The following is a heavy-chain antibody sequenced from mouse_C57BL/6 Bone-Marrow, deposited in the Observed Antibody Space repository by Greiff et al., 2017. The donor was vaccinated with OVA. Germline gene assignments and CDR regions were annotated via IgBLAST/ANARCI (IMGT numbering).Heavy chain of an antibody. CDR2: IHPNSGST. CDR1: GYTFTSYW. D-gene: IGHD2-4*01. CDR3: ARSLYYDSSWFAY. J-gene: IGHJ3*01. V-gene: IGHV1-64*01. Sequence: VQLQQPGAELVKPGASVKLSCKASGYTFTSYWMHWVKQRPGQGLEWIGMIHPNSGSTNYNEKFKSKATLTVDKSSSTAYMQLSSLTSEDSAVYYCARSLYYDSSWFAYWGQGTLVTVSA.